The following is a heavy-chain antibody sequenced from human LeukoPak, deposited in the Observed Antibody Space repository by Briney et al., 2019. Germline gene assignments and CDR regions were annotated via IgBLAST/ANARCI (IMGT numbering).Heavy chain of an antibody. CDR1: GGSISSGSYY. D-gene: IGHD3-10*01. CDR2: IYTSGST. V-gene: IGHV4-61*02. CDR3: ASPVLLWFGESSYGPTIDY. J-gene: IGHJ4*02. Sequence: SETLSLTCTVSGGSISSGSYYWSWIRQPAGKGLEWIGRIYTSGSTNYNPSLKSRVTISVDTSKNQFSLKLSSVTAADTAVYYCASPVLLWFGESSYGPTIDYWGQGTLVTVSS.